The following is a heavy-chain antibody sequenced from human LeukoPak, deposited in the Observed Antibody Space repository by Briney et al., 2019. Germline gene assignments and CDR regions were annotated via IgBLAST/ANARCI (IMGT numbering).Heavy chain of an antibody. CDR3: ARRLWAYCGGDCYAQFLDP. D-gene: IGHD2-21*02. CDR1: GYTSTSYY. J-gene: IGHJ5*02. V-gene: IGHV1-46*01. Sequence: ASVKVSCKASGYTSTSYYMHWVRQAPGQGLEWMGIINPSGGSTSYAQKFQGRVTMTRDTSTSTVYMELSSLRSEDTAVYYCARRLWAYCGGDCYAQFLDPWGQGTLVTVSS. CDR2: INPSGGST.